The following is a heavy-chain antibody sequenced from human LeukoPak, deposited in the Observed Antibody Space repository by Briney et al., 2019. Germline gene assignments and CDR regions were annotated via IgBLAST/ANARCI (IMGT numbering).Heavy chain of an antibody. CDR1: GFTFSSYG. CDR2: ISYDGSNK. J-gene: IGHJ6*04. D-gene: IGHD2-21*02. CDR3: AKDLTAYCGGDCYKIYGMDV. V-gene: IGHV3-30*18. Sequence: GGPLRLSCAASGFTFSSYGMHRVRQAPGKGLEGVAVISYDGSNKYYADSVKGRFTISRDNSKNTLYLQMNSLRAEDTAVYYCAKDLTAYCGGDCYKIYGMDVWGKGTTVTVSS.